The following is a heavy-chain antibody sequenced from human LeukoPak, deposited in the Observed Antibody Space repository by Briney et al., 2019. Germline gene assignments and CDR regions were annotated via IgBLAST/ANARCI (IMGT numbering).Heavy chain of an antibody. Sequence: GASVKVSCKASGYTFTSYDINWVRQATGQGLEWMGWMNPNSGNTGYAQKFQGRVTITRNTSISTAYMELSSLRSEDTAVYYCATGYCSSTSCFDDAFDIWGQGTMVTVSS. V-gene: IGHV1-8*03. D-gene: IGHD2-2*03. J-gene: IGHJ3*02. CDR2: MNPNSGNT. CDR3: ATGYCSSTSCFDDAFDI. CDR1: GYTFTSYD.